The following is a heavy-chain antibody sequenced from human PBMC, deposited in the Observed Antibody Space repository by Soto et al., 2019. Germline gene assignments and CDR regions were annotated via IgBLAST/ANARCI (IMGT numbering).Heavy chain of an antibody. D-gene: IGHD1-26*01. CDR2: IFNSGTT. J-gene: IGHJ4*02. V-gene: IGHV4-31*02. CDR3: ALALGPTTGLDY. Sequence: QVQLQESGPGLVKPSQTLSLTCSVSGASTVSHYHWTWIRQPPGKGLEWMGYIFNSGTTFYNPSPTSRLSISMDTSVNHFSLELRSVTAADTAVYYCALALGPTTGLDYWGQGTLVTVSS. CDR1: GASTVSHYH.